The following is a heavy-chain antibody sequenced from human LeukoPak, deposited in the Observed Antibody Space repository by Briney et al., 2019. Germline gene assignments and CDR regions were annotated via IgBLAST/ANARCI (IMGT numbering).Heavy chain of an antibody. D-gene: IGHD6-13*01. J-gene: IGHJ4*02. CDR3: ARGGYRSSWYYFDY. CDR2: IYFSGST. V-gene: IGHV4-59*01. Sequence: SETLSLTCTVSGGSISSYYWSWIRQPPGKGLDWIGYIYFSGSTNYNPSLKSRVTISVDTSKNHFSLKLSSVTAADTAVYYWARGGYRSSWYYFDYWGQGTRVTVSS. CDR1: GGSISSYY.